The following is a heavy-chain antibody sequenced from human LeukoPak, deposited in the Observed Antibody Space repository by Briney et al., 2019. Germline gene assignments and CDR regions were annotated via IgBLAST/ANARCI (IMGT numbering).Heavy chain of an antibody. CDR2: IYHSGST. J-gene: IGHJ1*01. D-gene: IGHD2-2*01. CDR3: ASYIVVVPAAIEYFQH. CDR1: GGSISSGGYS. Sequence: KPSETLSLTCAVSGGSISSGGYSRSWIRQPPGKGLEWIGYIYHSGSTYYNPSLRSRVTISADRSKNQFSLKLSSVTAADTAVYYCASYIVVVPAAIEYFQHWGQGTLVTVSS. V-gene: IGHV4-30-2*01.